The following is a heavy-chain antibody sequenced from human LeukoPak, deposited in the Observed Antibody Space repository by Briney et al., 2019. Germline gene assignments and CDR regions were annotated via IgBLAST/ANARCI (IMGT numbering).Heavy chain of an antibody. J-gene: IGHJ4*02. CDR1: GGSISSYY. D-gene: IGHD3/OR15-3a*01. V-gene: IGHV4-59*01. CDR2: IYYSGST. CDR3: ARSHSVWTSFDY. Sequence: AETLSLTCTVSGGSISSYYWSWIRQPPGKGLEWIGYIYYSGSTNYNPSLKSRVTISVDTSKNQFSLKLSSVTAADTAVYYCARSHSVWTSFDYWGQGTLVTVSS.